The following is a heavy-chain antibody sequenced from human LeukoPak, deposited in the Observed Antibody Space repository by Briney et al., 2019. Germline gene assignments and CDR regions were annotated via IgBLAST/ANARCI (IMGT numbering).Heavy chain of an antibody. Sequence: SETLSLTCTVSGGSISSYYWSWIRQTPGKGLEWIGYIYYSGSSNYNPSLKSRVTISLDTSKNQFSLKLSSVTAADTAVYYCARDLGRWARGSGYHDAFDIWGQGTMVTVSS. CDR2: IYYSGSS. CDR3: ARDLGRWARGSGYHDAFDI. V-gene: IGHV4-59*01. D-gene: IGHD3-3*01. J-gene: IGHJ3*02. CDR1: GGSISSYY.